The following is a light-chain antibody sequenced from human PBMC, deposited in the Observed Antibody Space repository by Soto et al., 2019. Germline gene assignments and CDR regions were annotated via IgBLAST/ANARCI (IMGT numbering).Light chain of an antibody. CDR3: QLYGSSLVT. V-gene: IGKV3-20*01. CDR1: QSISSSF. J-gene: IGKJ2*01. CDR2: GAS. Sequence: EIVMTQSPATLSVSPGGRAALSCRASQSISSSFLAWYQHKPGQAPRLLIHGASSRATGIPDRFSGSGSGTDFTLTISRLDPEDFAVYYCQLYGSSLVTFGQGTKVDIK.